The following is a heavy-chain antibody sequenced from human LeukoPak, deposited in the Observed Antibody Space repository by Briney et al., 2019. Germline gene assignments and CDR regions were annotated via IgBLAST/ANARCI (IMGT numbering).Heavy chain of an antibody. CDR2: INPSGGST. D-gene: IGHD5-12*01. CDR1: GYTFTSYY. V-gene: IGHV1-46*01. J-gene: IGHJ6*03. CDR3: ARAHRYSGYDWVYYYYYCMDV. Sequence: ASVKVSCKASGYTFTSYYMHWVRQAPGQGLEWMGIINPSGGSTSYAQKFQGRVTMTRNTSISTAYMELSSLRSEDTAVYYCARAHRYSGYDWVYYYYYCMDVWGKGTTVTVSS.